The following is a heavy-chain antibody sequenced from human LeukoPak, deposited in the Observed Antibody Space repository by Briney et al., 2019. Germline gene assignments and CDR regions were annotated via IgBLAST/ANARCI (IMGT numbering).Heavy chain of an antibody. CDR3: ARGGRTTVVIAGYFDY. D-gene: IGHD4-23*01. V-gene: IGHV1-2*02. J-gene: IGHJ4*02. CDR1: GYTFTGYY. Sequence: ASVKVSCKASGYTFTGYYMHWVRQAPGQGLEWMGWINPNSGGTNYAQKFQGRVTMTRDTSISTAYMELSRLRSDDTAVYYCARGGRTTVVIAGYFDYWGQGTLVTVIS. CDR2: INPNSGGT.